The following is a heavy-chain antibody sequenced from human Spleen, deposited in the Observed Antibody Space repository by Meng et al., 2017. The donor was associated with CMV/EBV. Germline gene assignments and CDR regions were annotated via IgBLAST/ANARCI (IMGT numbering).Heavy chain of an antibody. CDR1: GFTFNTYW. V-gene: IGHV3-7*01. D-gene: IGHD2-2*01. Sequence: GGSLRLSCAASGFTFNTYWMSWVRQAPGKGLEWVANIKQDGSEKYYVGSVKGRFTISRDNAKNSLYLQMNSLRAEDTAVYYCARDPRVKSYVVVPAASDYWGQGTMVTVPS. J-gene: IGHJ4*02. CDR3: ARDPRVKSYVVVPAASDY. CDR2: IKQDGSEK.